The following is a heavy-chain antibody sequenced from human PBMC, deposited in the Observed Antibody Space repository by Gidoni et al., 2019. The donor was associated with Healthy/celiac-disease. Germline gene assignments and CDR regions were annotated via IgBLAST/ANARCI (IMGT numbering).Heavy chain of an antibody. V-gene: IGHV1-18*01. Sequence: QVQLVQSGAEVKKPGASVKVSCKASGYTFTSYGISWVRQAPGQGLEWMGWISAYNGNTNYAQKLQGRVTMTTDTSTSTAYMELRSLRSDDTAVYYCARDVPPPRLPPKIDYYYYGMDVWGQGTTVTVSS. J-gene: IGHJ6*02. CDR1: GYTFTSYG. CDR3: ARDVPPPRLPPKIDYYYYGMDV. CDR2: ISAYNGNT. D-gene: IGHD2-21*01.